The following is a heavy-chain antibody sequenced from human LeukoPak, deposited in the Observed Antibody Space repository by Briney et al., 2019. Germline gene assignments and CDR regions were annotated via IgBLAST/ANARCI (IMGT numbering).Heavy chain of an antibody. J-gene: IGHJ6*03. CDR3: AKGRSGVYYYYMDV. Sequence: PGGSLRLSCAASGFTFSSYAMSWVRQAPGKGLEWVSAISGSGGSTYYADSVKGRFTISRDNSKNTLYLQMNSLRAEDTAVYYCAKGRSGVYYYYMDVWGKGTTVTVSS. CDR2: ISGSGGST. V-gene: IGHV3-23*01. D-gene: IGHD3-10*01. CDR1: GFTFSSYA.